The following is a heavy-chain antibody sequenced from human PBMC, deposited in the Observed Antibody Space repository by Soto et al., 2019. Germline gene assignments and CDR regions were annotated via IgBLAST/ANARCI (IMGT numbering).Heavy chain of an antibody. CDR2: INPKSGAS. CDR3: ATESNSRKLLIRPHFDS. Sequence: ASVKVFCKAFGYSFSGYYLHWVRQAPGQGLEWMGWINPKSGASKYGQKFQGRVTLTQDTSTDTAYMELSNLRSDDTAVYYCATESNSRKLLIRPHFDSWGRGTLVTVSS. D-gene: IGHD2-21*01. CDR1: GYSFSGYY. J-gene: IGHJ4*02. V-gene: IGHV1-2*02.